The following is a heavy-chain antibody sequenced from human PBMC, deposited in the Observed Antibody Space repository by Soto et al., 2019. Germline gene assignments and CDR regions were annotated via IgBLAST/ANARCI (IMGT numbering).Heavy chain of an antibody. CDR3: ARGLRYYYDTK. CDR1: GFTFSNAW. CDR2: IKSKTDGGTT. V-gene: IGHV3-15*01. J-gene: IGHJ4*02. Sequence: EVQLVESGGGLVKPGGSLRLSCAASGFTFSNAWMSWVRQAPGKGLEWVGRIKSKTDGGTTDYAAPVKGRFTISRDNAKNSLYLQMNSLRAEDTAVYYCARGLRYYYDTKGGQGTLVTVSS. D-gene: IGHD3-22*01.